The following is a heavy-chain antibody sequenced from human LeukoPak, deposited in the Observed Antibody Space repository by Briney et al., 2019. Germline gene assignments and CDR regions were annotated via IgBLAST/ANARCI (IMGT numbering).Heavy chain of an antibody. V-gene: IGHV1-2*02. Sequence: GASVKASCKASGYTFTGYYVHWVRQAPGQGLEWMGWINPNTGDTNYAQKFQGRVTMTRDTSINTAYMDLSGLRSDDTAVYYCSRYYRYFDYWGQGTLVTVSS. CDR2: INPNTGDT. CDR3: SRYYRYFDY. CDR1: GYTFTGYY. D-gene: IGHD3-10*01. J-gene: IGHJ4*02.